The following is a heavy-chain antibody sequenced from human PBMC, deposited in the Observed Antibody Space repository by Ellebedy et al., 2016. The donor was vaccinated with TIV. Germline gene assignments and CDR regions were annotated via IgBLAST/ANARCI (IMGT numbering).Heavy chain of an antibody. Sequence: GESLKISCAASGFTFSDFGMHWVHQAPGKGLEWVTFIQYDGTNKYYTDSVKGRFTISRDNSKNTLYLEMNSLRVEDTAVYYCAKDQVDYWGQGTLVTVSS. CDR3: AKDQVDY. CDR1: GFTFSDFG. CDR2: IQYDGTNK. V-gene: IGHV3-30*02. J-gene: IGHJ4*02.